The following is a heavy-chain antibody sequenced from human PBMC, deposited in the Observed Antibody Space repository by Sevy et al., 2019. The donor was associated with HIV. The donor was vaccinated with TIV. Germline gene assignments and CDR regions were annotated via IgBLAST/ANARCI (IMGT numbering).Heavy chain of an antibody. Sequence: GGSLRLSCAASGFTFSSYWMHWVRQAPGKGLVWVSRINSDGSSTSYADSVKGRFNISRDNAKNTLYLQMNSLRAEDTAVYYCARAPYYYVSSGYYCLDYWGQGTLVTVSS. CDR1: GFTFSSYW. D-gene: IGHD3-22*01. CDR2: INSDGSST. J-gene: IGHJ4*02. CDR3: ARAPYYYVSSGYYCLDY. V-gene: IGHV3-74*01.